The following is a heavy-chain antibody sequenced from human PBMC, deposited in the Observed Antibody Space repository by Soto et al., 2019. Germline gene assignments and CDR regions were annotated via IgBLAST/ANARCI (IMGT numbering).Heavy chain of an antibody. CDR2: IYTSGTT. V-gene: IGHV4-31*03. J-gene: IGHJ6*02. CDR1: GGSVRGGDYY. D-gene: IGHD3-10*01. CDR3: ARDPLPGVLRGDNYDYGMDV. Sequence: SEILSLTCTVSGGSVRGGDYYWSWIRQHPGKGLEWIGYIYTSGTTFYNPSLKSRVAIPEDTSKTLFSLRLSSVTAADTAVYYCARDPLPGVLRGDNYDYGMDVWGQGTTVTVSS.